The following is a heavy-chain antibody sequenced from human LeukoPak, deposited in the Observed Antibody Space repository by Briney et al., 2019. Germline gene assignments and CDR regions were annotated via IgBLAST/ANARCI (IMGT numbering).Heavy chain of an antibody. CDR1: GGSINSTNYN. D-gene: IGHD3-10*01. CDR3: ARVAYGSGSRLIDC. J-gene: IGHJ4*02. V-gene: IGHV4-39*07. Sequence: SETLSLTCTVSGGSINSTNYNWGWIRQPPRRGPEWLASVYYSGLTYYNSSLKSRVSISVDTSKNQFSLKLTSVTAADTAVYYCARVAYGSGSRLIDCWGQGTLVTISS. CDR2: VYYSGLT.